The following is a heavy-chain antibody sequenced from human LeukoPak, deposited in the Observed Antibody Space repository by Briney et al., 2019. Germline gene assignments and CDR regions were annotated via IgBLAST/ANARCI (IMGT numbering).Heavy chain of an antibody. CDR2: ISSSSSYI. D-gene: IGHD3-22*01. CDR3: VRDPYDSTAYGAFDI. V-gene: IGHV3-21*01. J-gene: IGHJ3*02. Sequence: GGSLRLSCEVSGFTFSSYSMNWVRQAPGKGLEWVSSISSSSSYIYYADSVKGRFTISRDNAKNSLYLQMNSLTAEDTAVYYCVRDPYDSTAYGAFDIWGQGTMVTVSS. CDR1: GFTFSSYS.